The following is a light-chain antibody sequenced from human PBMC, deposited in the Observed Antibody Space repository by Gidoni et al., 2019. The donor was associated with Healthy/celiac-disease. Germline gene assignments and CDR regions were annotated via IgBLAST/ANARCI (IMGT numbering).Light chain of an antibody. V-gene: IGKV3-20*01. Sequence: EIVLTQSPGTLSLSPGERATLSCRASQSVSTSYLAWYQQKPGQAPRLLIYGASSRATGIPDRFSGSGSGTDFTLTISRLEPEDLAVYYCQHYGSSPLTFXGXTKVEIK. CDR1: QSVSTSY. CDR2: GAS. CDR3: QHYGSSPLT. J-gene: IGKJ4*01.